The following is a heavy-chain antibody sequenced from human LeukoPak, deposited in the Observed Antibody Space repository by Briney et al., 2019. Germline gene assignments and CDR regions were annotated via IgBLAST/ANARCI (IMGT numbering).Heavy chain of an antibody. D-gene: IGHD5-18*01. CDR1: GFTFSSYS. CDR2: ISSSSYI. V-gene: IGHV3-21*01. Sequence: PGGSLRLSCAASGFTFSSYSMNWVRQAPGKGLEWVSSISSSSYIYYADSVKGRFTISRDNAKNSLYLQMNSLRDEDTAVYYCARDEDTAMGGDMDYWGQGTLVTVSS. J-gene: IGHJ4*02. CDR3: ARDEDTAMGGDMDY.